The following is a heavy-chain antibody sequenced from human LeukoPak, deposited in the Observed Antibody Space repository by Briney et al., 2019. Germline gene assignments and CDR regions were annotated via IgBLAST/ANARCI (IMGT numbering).Heavy chain of an antibody. CDR2: IYSGGST. CDR1: GFTVSSNY. J-gene: IGHJ6*02. Sequence: GGSLRLSCAASGFTVSSNYMSWVRQALGKGLEWVSVIYSGGSTYYADSVKGRFTISRHNSKNTLYLQMNSLRAEDTAVYYCARDSRGYYYYGMDVWGQGTTVTVSS. V-gene: IGHV3-53*04. CDR3: ARDSRGYYYYGMDV.